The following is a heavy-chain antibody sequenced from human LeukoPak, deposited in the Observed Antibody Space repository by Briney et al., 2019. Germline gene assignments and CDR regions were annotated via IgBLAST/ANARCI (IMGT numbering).Heavy chain of an antibody. CDR3: AREVAMVRGVWFDY. CDR2: IYYSGST. CDR1: GGSISSYY. D-gene: IGHD3-10*01. Sequence: PSETLSLTCTVSGGSISSYYWSWIRQPPGKGLEWIGYIYYSGSTNYNPSLKSRVTISVDTSKNQFSLKLSSVTAADTAVYYCAREVAMVRGVWFDYWGQGTLVTVSP. J-gene: IGHJ4*02. V-gene: IGHV4-59*01.